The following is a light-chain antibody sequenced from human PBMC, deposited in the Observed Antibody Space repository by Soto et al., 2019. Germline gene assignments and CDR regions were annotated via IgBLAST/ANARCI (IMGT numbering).Light chain of an antibody. CDR1: SSNFGSSYD. CDR2: GNN. V-gene: IGLV1-40*01. J-gene: IGLJ2*01. CDR3: QSYDSGLYVV. Sequence: QSVLTQPPSVSGAPGQRVTISCTGSSSNFGSSYDVHWYRQLPGTAPKLLIYGNNNRPSGVPDRFSGSKSGTSASLAITGLQAEDAADYYCQSYDSGLYVVFGGGTKVTVL.